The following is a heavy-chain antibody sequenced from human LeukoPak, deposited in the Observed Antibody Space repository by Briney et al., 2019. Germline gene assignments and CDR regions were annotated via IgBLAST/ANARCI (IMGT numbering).Heavy chain of an antibody. Sequence: GGSLRLSCAASGFTFSSYEMNWVRQAPGKGLEWVSYISSSGSTIYYADSVKGRFTISRDNAKSSLYLQMNSLRAEDTALYYCARHRTASDYWGQGTLVTVSS. J-gene: IGHJ4*02. CDR1: GFTFSSYE. CDR3: ARHRTASDY. D-gene: IGHD3-16*02. CDR2: ISSSGSTI. V-gene: IGHV3-48*03.